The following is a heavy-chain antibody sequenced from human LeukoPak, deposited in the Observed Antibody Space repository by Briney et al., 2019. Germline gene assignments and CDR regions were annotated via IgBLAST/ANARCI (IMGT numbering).Heavy chain of an antibody. Sequence: PGGSLRLSCAASGFTFSDYYMSWIRQVPGKGLEWLSFISTRDNTKQYADSVKGRFTISRDNANNSLFLQMNNLRGEDSAIYYCARGAWWAYHFDYWGQGSLVTVSS. V-gene: IGHV3-11*01. D-gene: IGHD2-8*02. CDR2: ISTRDNTK. CDR1: GFTFSDYY. CDR3: ARGAWWAYHFDY. J-gene: IGHJ4*02.